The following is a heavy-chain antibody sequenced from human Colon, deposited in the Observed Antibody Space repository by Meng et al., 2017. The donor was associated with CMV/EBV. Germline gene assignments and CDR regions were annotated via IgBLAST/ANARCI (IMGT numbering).Heavy chain of an antibody. CDR2: IYSDGNT. CDR3: ARTQYLGWQLLRFDP. V-gene: IGHV3-66*01. D-gene: IGHD2-15*01. Sequence: VRLVEPGGNLVQPGGSLGLTCAASGFTVSTDYMSWVRQAPGKGLEWVSVIYSDGNTYYADSVKGRFTISRDNSKNTLYLQMNSLRVEDTAVYYCARTQYLGWQLLRFDPWGQGTLVTVSS. CDR1: GFTVSTDY. J-gene: IGHJ5*02.